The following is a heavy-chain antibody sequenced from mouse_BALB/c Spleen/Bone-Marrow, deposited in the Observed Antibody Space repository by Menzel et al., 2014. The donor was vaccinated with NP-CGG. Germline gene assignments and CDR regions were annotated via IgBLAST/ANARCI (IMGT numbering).Heavy chain of an antibody. CDR2: FNPYNDVT. D-gene: IGHD1-1*01. CDR1: GYTFTSYV. CDR3: ARKFYYFGSSPYWYFDV. J-gene: IGHJ1*01. Sequence: EVQFQESGPELVTPGASVKMSCKASGYTFTSYVMHWVKQKPGQGLEWIGYFNPYNDVTNYNEKFKGKAALTSDKSSSTAYMERSSLTSEDSAVYYCARKFYYFGSSPYWYFDVWGAGTTVTVSS. V-gene: IGHV1-14*01.